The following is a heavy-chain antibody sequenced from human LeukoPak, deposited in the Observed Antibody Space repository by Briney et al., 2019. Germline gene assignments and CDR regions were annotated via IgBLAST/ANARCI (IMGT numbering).Heavy chain of an antibody. V-gene: IGHV3-72*01. Sequence: GGSLRLSCAASGFTFSDHYMDWVRQAPGKGLEWVGRTRNKANSYTTEYAASVKGRFTISRDDSKNSLYLQMNSLKTEDTAVYYCAREQAVAGTGNAFDIWGQGTMVTVSS. J-gene: IGHJ3*02. CDR1: GFTFSDHY. CDR2: TRNKANSYTT. D-gene: IGHD6-19*01. CDR3: AREQAVAGTGNAFDI.